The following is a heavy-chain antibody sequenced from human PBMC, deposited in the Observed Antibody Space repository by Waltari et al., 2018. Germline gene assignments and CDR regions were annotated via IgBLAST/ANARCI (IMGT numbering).Heavy chain of an antibody. CDR1: GYTFTGYA. Sequence: LVQSGAEAKKPGASVKVSCKASGYTFTGYAILWVRPAPGQGLEWMGRINPKNGDTHYAQNFQGRVALTTDTSTNTAFMELQRLRSDDTAVYYCLRDSSGSHFDYWGQGTLVTVSS. V-gene: IGHV1-2*06. CDR2: INPKNGDT. D-gene: IGHD3-22*01. J-gene: IGHJ4*02. CDR3: LRDSSGSHFDY.